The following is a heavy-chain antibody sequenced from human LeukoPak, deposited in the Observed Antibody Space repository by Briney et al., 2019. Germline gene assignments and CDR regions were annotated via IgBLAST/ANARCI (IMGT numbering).Heavy chain of an antibody. V-gene: IGHV3-74*01. CDR3: ARVWCSSTSCYTSPLDY. D-gene: IGHD2-2*02. CDR1: GFTFSNYR. J-gene: IGHJ4*02. CDR2: IKSDGSST. Sequence: PGGSLRLSCAASGFTFSNYRMHWVRQAPGKVLVWVSRIKSDGSSTIYADSVKGRFTISRDNAKNTLSLQMNSLRAEDTAVYYCARVWCSSTSCYTSPLDYWGQGTLVTVSP.